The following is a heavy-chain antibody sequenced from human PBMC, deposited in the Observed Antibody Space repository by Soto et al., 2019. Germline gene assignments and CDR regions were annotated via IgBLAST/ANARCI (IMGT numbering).Heavy chain of an antibody. CDR1: GFTFSSYA. D-gene: IGHD2-15*01. CDR3: AKGKSPAVAATPFSTKRNQKWFDP. V-gene: IGHV3-23*01. Sequence: GGSLRLSCAASGFTFSSYAMSWVRQAPGKGLEWVSAISGSGGSTYYADSVKGRFTISRDNSKNTLYLQMNSLRAEDTAVYYCAKGKSPAVAATPFSTKRNQKWFDPWGQRTLVTVSS. J-gene: IGHJ5*02. CDR2: ISGSGGST.